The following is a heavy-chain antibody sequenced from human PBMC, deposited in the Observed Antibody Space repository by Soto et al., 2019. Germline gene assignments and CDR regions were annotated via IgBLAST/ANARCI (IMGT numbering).Heavy chain of an antibody. D-gene: IGHD2-15*01. CDR3: ARAQTYCSGGGCLNWFDP. CDR1: GGSISSGGYY. Sequence: NPSETLSLTCTVSGGSISSGGYYWSWIRQHPGKGLEWIGYIYYSGSTYYNPSLKSRVTISVDTSKNQFSLKLSSVTAADTAVYYCARAQTYCSGGGCLNWFDPWGQGTLVTVSS. CDR2: IYYSGST. V-gene: IGHV4-31*03. J-gene: IGHJ5*02.